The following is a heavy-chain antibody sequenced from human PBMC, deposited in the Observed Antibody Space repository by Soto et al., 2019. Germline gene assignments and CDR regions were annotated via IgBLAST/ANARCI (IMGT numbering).Heavy chain of an antibody. CDR1: GGSISSYY. CDR3: ASSVESGYNWFDP. V-gene: IGHV4-59*01. D-gene: IGHD5-12*01. J-gene: IGHJ5*02. CDR2: IYYSGST. Sequence: PSETLSLTCTVSGGSISSYYWSWIRQPPGKGLEWIGYIYYSGSTNYNPSLKSRVTISVDTSKNQFSLKLSSVTAADTAVYYCASSVESGYNWFDPWGQGTLVPVS.